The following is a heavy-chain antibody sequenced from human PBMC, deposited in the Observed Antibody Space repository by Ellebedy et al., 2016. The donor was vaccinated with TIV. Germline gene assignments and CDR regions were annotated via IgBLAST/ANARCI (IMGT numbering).Heavy chain of an antibody. CDR2: INQDGSDK. Sequence: GESLKISCAVSGFTFSSYWMSWLRQAPGKGLGWVANINQDGSDKYYVDSLRGRFTISRDNAKNSVYLQMNSLRGEDTAVYYCATDGSYGDYRSPTHAFVMWGQGTLVTVSS. CDR3: ATDGSYGDYRSPTHAFVM. D-gene: IGHD4-17*01. J-gene: IGHJ3*02. V-gene: IGHV3-7*01. CDR1: GFTFSSYW.